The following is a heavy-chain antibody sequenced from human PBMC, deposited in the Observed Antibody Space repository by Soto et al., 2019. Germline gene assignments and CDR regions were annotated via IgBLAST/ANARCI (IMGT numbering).Heavy chain of an antibody. CDR2: IYYSGST. J-gene: IGHJ6*03. V-gene: IGHV4-39*02. CDR3: AREKNSVSSSSFSAHYYYYYYMDV. D-gene: IGHD6-6*01. Sequence: PSETLSLTCTVSGGSISSSSYYWGWIRQPPGKGLEWIGSIYYSGSTYYNPSLKSRVTISVDTSKNQFSLKLSSVTAADTAVYYCAREKNSVSSSSFSAHYYYYYYMDVWGKGTTVTVSS. CDR1: GGSISSSSYY.